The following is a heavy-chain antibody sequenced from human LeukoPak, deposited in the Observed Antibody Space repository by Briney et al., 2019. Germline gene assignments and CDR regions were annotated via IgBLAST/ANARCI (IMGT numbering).Heavy chain of an antibody. Sequence: ASVKVSCKVSGYTLTELSMHWVRQAPGKGLEWMGGFDPEDGETIYAQKFQGRVTMTEDTSTDTAYMELSSLRSEDTAVYYCARGDTISTMGHFSYFFDSWGQGALVTVSS. V-gene: IGHV1-24*01. D-gene: IGHD3-9*01. CDR1: GYTLTELS. J-gene: IGHJ4*02. CDR3: ARGDTISTMGHFSYFFDS. CDR2: FDPEDGET.